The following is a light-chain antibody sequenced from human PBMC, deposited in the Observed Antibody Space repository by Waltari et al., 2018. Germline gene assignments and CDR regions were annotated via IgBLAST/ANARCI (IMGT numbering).Light chain of an antibody. CDR2: DVS. V-gene: IGLV2-11*01. CDR3: CSYAGSYTPMV. CDR1: SSDVGGSNY. Sequence: QSALTQPRSVSGSPGQSVPISCPGTSSDVGGSNYVPWYQQHPGKAPKLMIYDVSKRPSGVPDRFSGSKSGNTASLTISGLQAEDEADYYCCSYAGSYTPMVFGGGTKLTVL. J-gene: IGLJ2*01.